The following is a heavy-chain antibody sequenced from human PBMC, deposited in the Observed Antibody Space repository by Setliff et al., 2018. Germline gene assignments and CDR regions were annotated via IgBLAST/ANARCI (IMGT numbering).Heavy chain of an antibody. J-gene: IGHJ6*04. CDR3: ARLRKAVDGINFPRYMDV. Sequence: SETLSLTCAVYGGSFSSYYWNWIRQPPGKGLEWIGEIHHSGSTKYNPSLKSRVTILVDTSKNQFSLRLSSVTAADTAVYYCARLRKAVDGINFPRYMDVWGKGTTVTVSS. D-gene: IGHD6-19*01. CDR1: GGSFSSYY. V-gene: IGHV4-34*01. CDR2: IHHSGST.